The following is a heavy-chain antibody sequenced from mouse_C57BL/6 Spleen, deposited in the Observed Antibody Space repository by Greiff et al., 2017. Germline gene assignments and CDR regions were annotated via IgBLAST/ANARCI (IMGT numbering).Heavy chain of an antibody. CDR2: IYPGDGDT. Sequence: VKLMESGPELVKPGASVKISCKASGYAFSSSWMNWVKQRPGKGLEWIGRIYPGDGDTNYNGKFKGKATLTADKSSSTAYMQLRSLTSEDSAVYFCARRETDGYYFDYWGQGTTLTVSS. CDR3: ARRETDGYYFDY. D-gene: IGHD2-3*01. CDR1: GYAFSSSW. V-gene: IGHV1-82*01. J-gene: IGHJ2*01.